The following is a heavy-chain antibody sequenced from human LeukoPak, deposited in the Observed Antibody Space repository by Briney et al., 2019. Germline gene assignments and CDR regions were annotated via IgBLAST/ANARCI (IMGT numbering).Heavy chain of an antibody. CDR1: GFTFSSYG. J-gene: IGHJ4*02. V-gene: IGHV3-33*01. CDR3: ARDYGDYVPPDY. CDR2: IWYDGSNK. D-gene: IGHD4-17*01. Sequence: GGSLRLSWAAAGFTFSSYGMHWVSQAAGKGLEWVAVIWYDGSNKYYAASVKGRFTISRDNSKNTLYLQMTSLRAEDTAVYYCARDYGDYVPPDYWGQGTLVTVSS.